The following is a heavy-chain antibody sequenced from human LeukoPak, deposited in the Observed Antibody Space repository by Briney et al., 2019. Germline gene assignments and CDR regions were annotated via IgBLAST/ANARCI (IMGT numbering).Heavy chain of an antibody. J-gene: IGHJ4*02. V-gene: IGHV3-23*01. CDR1: GFTFSSYA. D-gene: IGHD5-18*01. Sequence: PGGSLRLSCAASGFTFSSYAMSWVRQAPGKGLEWVSAISGSGGSTYYADSVKGRSTISRDNSKNTLYLQMNSLRAEDTAVYYCAKDLDTAMVLDYFDYWGQGTLVTVSS. CDR2: ISGSGGST. CDR3: AKDLDTAMVLDYFDY.